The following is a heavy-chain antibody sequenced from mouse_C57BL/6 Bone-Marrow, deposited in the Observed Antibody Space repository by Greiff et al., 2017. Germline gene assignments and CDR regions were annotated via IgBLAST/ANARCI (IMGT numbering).Heavy chain of an antibody. Sequence: QVQLQQPGAELVKPGASVKLSCKASGYTFTSYWMHWVKQRPGRGLEWIGRIDPNSGGTKYNEKFKSKATLTVDKPSSPAYMQLSSLTSEDSAVYYCARGTVVATDYAMDYWGQGTSVTVSS. J-gene: IGHJ4*01. CDR2: IDPNSGGT. V-gene: IGHV1-72*01. CDR3: ARGTVVATDYAMDY. D-gene: IGHD1-1*01. CDR1: GYTFTSYW.